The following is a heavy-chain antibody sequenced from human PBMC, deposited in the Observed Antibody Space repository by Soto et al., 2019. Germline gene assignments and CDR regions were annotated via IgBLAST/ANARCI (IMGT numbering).Heavy chain of an antibody. Sequence: PGGSLRLSCAASGFTFSNYGMHWVRQAPGNGLEWVALISYDGVNRHYADSVKGRFTISRDNSRNTLYLQMDSLRAEDTAVYYCAKDSYPGHQVVTYLDHRGQGTRVTVAS. D-gene: IGHD6-13*01. J-gene: IGHJ4*02. V-gene: IGHV3-30*18. CDR2: ISYDGVNR. CDR1: GFTFSNYG. CDR3: AKDSYPGHQVVTYLDH.